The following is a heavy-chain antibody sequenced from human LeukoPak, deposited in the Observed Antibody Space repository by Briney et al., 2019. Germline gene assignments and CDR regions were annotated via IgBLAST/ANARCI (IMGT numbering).Heavy chain of an antibody. V-gene: IGHV4-34*01. CDR1: GGSFNGYY. Sequence: SETLSLTCAVYGGSFNGYYWSWIRQPPGKGLDWIGETNHSGSTNYNPSLKSRVTISLGTSNNQFSLKLSSVTAADTAVYYCARAPYLSGGSWGQGTMVTVSS. CDR3: ARAPYLSGGS. CDR2: TNHSGST. J-gene: IGHJ3*01. D-gene: IGHD2-15*01.